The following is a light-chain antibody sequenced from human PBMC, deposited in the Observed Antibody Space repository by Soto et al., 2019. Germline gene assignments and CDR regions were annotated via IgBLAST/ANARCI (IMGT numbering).Light chain of an antibody. Sequence: QSVLTQPLSASGAPGQRVTISCSGSSSNIGSNSVYWYQQLPGTAPKLLIYRNNQRPSGVPDRFSGSKSGTSASLAISGLRSEDEADYYCASWDDSLSGWVFGGGTKLTVL. V-gene: IGLV1-47*01. CDR2: RNN. CDR1: SSNIGSNS. J-gene: IGLJ3*02. CDR3: ASWDDSLSGWV.